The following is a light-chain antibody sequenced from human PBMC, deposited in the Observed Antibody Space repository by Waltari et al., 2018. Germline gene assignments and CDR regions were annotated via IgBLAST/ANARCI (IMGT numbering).Light chain of an antibody. V-gene: IGLV2-23*02. CDR1: SSDVGSYNL. CDR3: CSYAGSSTYVV. J-gene: IGLJ2*01. Sequence: QSALTQPASVSGSPGQSITISCTGTSSDVGSYNLVSWYQQHPGKAPKLMFYDVSKRPSVVSNRFSGSKSGNTASLTISGLQAEDEADYYCCSYAGSSTYVVFGGGTKLTVL. CDR2: DVS.